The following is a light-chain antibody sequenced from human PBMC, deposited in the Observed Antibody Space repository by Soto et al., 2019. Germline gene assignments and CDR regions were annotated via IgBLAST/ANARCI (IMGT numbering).Light chain of an antibody. CDR2: AAS. V-gene: IGKV1-39*01. CDR3: PQSYTTPPT. CDR1: QTISNY. Sequence: DIQVTQSPSSLSASVGDRVTITCRSSQTISNYLNWYQQKPGKAPKLLIYAASSLQSGVPLRFSGSGSGTDFTLTITSLQPEDFATYYCPQSYTTPPTFGGGTKVEIK. J-gene: IGKJ4*01.